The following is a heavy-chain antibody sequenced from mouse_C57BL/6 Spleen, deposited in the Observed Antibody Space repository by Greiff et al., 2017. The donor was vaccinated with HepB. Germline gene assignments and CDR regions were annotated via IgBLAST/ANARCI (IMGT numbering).Heavy chain of an antibody. Sequence: VQLQQSGAELVRPGASVKLSCKASGYTFTDYYINWVKQRPGQGLEWIARIYPGSGNTYYNEKFKGKATLTAEKSSSTAYMQLSSLTSEDSAVDFCARDDYDDGDWYCDVWGTGTTVTVSS. J-gene: IGHJ1*03. D-gene: IGHD2-4*01. CDR2: IYPGSGNT. CDR3: ARDDYDDGDWYCDV. CDR1: GYTFTDYY. V-gene: IGHV1-76*01.